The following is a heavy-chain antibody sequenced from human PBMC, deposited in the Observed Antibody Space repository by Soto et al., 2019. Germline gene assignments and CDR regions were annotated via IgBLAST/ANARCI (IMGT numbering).Heavy chain of an antibody. V-gene: IGHV4-30-4*01. CDR3: ARDGIAAAGHFDY. Sequence: PSETLSLTCTVSGGSISSGDYYWSWIRQPPGKGLEWLGYIYYSGSTYYNPSPKSRVTISVDTSKNQFSLKLSSVTAADTAVYYCARDGIAAAGHFDYWGQGTLVTVSS. J-gene: IGHJ4*02. CDR2: IYYSGST. CDR1: GGSISSGDYY. D-gene: IGHD6-13*01.